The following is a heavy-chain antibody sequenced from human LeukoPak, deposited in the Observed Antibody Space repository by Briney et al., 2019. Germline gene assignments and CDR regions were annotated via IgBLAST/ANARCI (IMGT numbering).Heavy chain of an antibody. V-gene: IGHV1-18*01. CDR3: AAPGLYSSSWYGMDV. CDR2: ISAYNGNT. Sequence: ASVKVSCKASGYTFTSYGISWVRQAPGQGLEWMGWISAYNGNTNYAQKLQGRVTMTTDTSTSTAYMELRSLRSDDTAMYYCAAPGLYSSSWYGMDVWGQGTTVTVSS. CDR1: GYTFTSYG. D-gene: IGHD6-13*01. J-gene: IGHJ6*02.